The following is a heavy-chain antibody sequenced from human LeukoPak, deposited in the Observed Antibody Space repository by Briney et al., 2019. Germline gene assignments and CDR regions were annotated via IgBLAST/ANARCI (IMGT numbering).Heavy chain of an antibody. CDR2: IYYSGST. D-gene: IGHD2-2*01. J-gene: IGHJ4*02. CDR1: GGSISSSSYY. Sequence: SETLSLTCTVSGGSISSSSYYWGWIRQPPGKGLEWIGSIYYSGSTYYNPSLKSRVTISVDTSKNQFSLKLSSVTAADTAVYYCAREGTYQLLTYWGQGTLVTVSS. CDR3: AREGTYQLLTY. V-gene: IGHV4-39*07.